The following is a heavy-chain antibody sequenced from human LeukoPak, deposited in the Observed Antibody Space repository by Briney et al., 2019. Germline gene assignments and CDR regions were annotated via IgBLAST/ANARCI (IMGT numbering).Heavy chain of an antibody. Sequence: PGRSLRLSCAASGFTFSSYGMNWVRQAPGKGLEWVSYISTGSGTIYYADSVKGRFTISRDNAKRSLYLQMNSLRAEDTAVYYCARDLRLAAAEAGYWGQGTLVTVSS. CDR3: ARDLRLAAAEAGY. J-gene: IGHJ4*02. V-gene: IGHV3-48*04. D-gene: IGHD6-13*01. CDR1: GFTFSSYG. CDR2: ISTGSGTI.